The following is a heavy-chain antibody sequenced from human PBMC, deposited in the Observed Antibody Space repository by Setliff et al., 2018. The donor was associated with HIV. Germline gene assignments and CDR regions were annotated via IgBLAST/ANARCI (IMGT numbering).Heavy chain of an antibody. Sequence: SETLSLTCTVSGDSISSGSYYWSWIRQPAGKGLEWIGHVYTSGSTDYNPSLNSRLTISTDTSRNQFSLRLNSVTAADTAVYVCARVGLAYSGDMDVWGKGTTVTVSS. CDR3: ARVGLAYSGDMDV. V-gene: IGHV4-61*09. D-gene: IGHD2-21*01. CDR2: VYTSGST. J-gene: IGHJ6*03. CDR1: GDSISSGSYY.